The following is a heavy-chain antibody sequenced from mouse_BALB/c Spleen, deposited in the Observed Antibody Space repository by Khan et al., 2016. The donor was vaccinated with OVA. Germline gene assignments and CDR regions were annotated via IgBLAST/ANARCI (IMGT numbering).Heavy chain of an antibody. CDR3: ARNYDYDEGLAY. CDR2: IWRGGTT. D-gene: IGHD2-4*01. V-gene: IGHV2-2*02. J-gene: IGHJ3*01. Sequence: QVQLKQSGPGLVQPSQSLSITCTVSGFSLTTYGVHWVRQSPGKGLEWLGVIWRGGTTDYSAAFISRLSITKDNSKSQVFFKMNSLQANDTAIYYCARNYDYDEGLAYWGQGTLVTVSA. CDR1: GFSLTTYG.